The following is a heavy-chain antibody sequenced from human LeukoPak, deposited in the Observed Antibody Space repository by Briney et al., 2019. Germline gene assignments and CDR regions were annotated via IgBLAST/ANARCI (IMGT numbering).Heavy chain of an antibody. CDR1: GFTFSSYA. V-gene: IGHV3-23*01. CDR3: ANDNYYDSSGYYFD. Sequence: PGGSLRLSCAASGFTFSSYAMSWVRQAPGKGLEWVSATSGSGGSTYYADSVKGRFTISRDNSKNTLYLQMNSLRAEDTAAYYCANDNYYDSSGYYFDWGQGTLVTVSS. CDR2: TSGSGGST. D-gene: IGHD3-22*01. J-gene: IGHJ4*02.